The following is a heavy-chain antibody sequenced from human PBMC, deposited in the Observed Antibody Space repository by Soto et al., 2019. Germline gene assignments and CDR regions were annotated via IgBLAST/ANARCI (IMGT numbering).Heavy chain of an antibody. CDR3: ARGFPYDLVSSLDS. CDR2: ISVYGGTT. Sequence: SVKVSCKASGGTFSSDAIRWVRQAHGQGLEWLGWISVYGGTTDFARKFQDRFNMTTDTSMNTAYMELTTLTYDDTAVYYCARGFPYDLVSSLDSWGQGTLVTVTS. J-gene: IGHJ4*02. D-gene: IGHD3-16*01. CDR1: GGTFSSDA. V-gene: IGHV1-18*01.